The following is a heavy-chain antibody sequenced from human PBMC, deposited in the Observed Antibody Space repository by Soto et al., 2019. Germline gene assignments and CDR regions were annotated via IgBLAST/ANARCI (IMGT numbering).Heavy chain of an antibody. J-gene: IGHJ6*02. D-gene: IGHD1-26*01. CDR3: ARDGREASGMDV. Sequence: ECLAPACAVYGASFSGYYWSWVRQAPGKGLEWIGHIYYRGSTSYNPSLRSRSTISVDTSNNQLSLKLNSVTTADTAVYYCARDGREASGMDVWGQGTKVTVYS. CDR2: IYYRGST. CDR1: GASFSGYY. V-gene: IGHV4-59*01.